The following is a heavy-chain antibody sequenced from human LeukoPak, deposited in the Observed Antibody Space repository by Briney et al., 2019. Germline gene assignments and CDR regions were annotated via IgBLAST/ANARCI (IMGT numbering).Heavy chain of an antibody. CDR3: ARESDIVARNWFDP. V-gene: IGHV3-7*01. CDR2: IKQDGSEK. Sequence: PGGSLRLSCAASGFTFSSYWRSWVRQAPGKGLEWVANIKQDGSEKYYVDSVKGRFTISRDNAKNSLYLQMNSLRAEDTAVYYCARESDIVARNWFDPWGQGTLVTVSS. D-gene: IGHD5-12*01. J-gene: IGHJ5*02. CDR1: GFTFSSYW.